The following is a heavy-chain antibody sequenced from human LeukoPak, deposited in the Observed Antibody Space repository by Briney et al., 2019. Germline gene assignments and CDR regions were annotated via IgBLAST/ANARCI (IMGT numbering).Heavy chain of an antibody. Sequence: SVKVSCKASGGTFSSYAISWVRQAPGQGLEGMGGIIPIFGTANYEQKFRGRVTITADESTSTAYMELSSLRSEDTAVYYCARDKEDILTGYQGYYYYGMGVGGKGTTGTVSS. CDR3: ARDKEDILTGYQGYYYYGMGV. CDR2: IIPIFGTA. V-gene: IGHV1-69*13. CDR1: GGTFSSYA. J-gene: IGHJ6*04. D-gene: IGHD3-9*01.